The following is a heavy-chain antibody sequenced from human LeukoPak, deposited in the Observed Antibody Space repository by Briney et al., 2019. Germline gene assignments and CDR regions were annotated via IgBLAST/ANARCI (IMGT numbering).Heavy chain of an antibody. CDR3: ARVPQYYYDSSGTWYYFDY. V-gene: IGHV3-7*01. J-gene: IGHJ4*02. CDR1: GFTFSSYW. Sequence: GGSLRLSCAASGFTFSSYWMSWVRQAPGTGLEWVANIKQDGSEKYYVDSVKGRFTISRDNAKNSLYLQMNSLRAEDTAVYYCARVPQYYYDSSGTWYYFDYWGQGTLVTASS. CDR2: IKQDGSEK. D-gene: IGHD3-22*01.